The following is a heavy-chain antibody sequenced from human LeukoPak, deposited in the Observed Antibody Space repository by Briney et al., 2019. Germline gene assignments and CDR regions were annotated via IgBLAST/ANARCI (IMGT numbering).Heavy chain of an antibody. D-gene: IGHD3-9*01. Sequence: GGSLRLSCAASGFTFSSYEMNWVRQAPGKGLEWVSYISSNGSTIYYADSVKGRFTISRDNAKNSLYLQMNSLRAEDTAVYYCASSGVLRYFDWLLSVGYGMDVWGKGTTVTVSS. J-gene: IGHJ6*04. CDR1: GFTFSSYE. V-gene: IGHV3-48*03. CDR3: ASSGVLRYFDWLLSVGYGMDV. CDR2: ISSNGSTI.